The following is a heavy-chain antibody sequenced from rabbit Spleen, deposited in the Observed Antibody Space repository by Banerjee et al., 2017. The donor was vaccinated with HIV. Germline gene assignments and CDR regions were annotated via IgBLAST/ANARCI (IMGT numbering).Heavy chain of an antibody. CDR3: VRDQARMLDL. CDR1: GFDFSHYG. CDR2: IDPVFSST. J-gene: IGHJ4*01. D-gene: IGHD6-1*01. Sequence: QEQLEETGGGLVQPGGSLTLSCKTSGFDFSHYGVSWVRQAPGKGLEWIGYIDPVFSSTHYASWVNGRFTISSHNAQNTLYLQLNSLTAADTATYFCVRDQARMLDLWGPGTLVTVS. V-gene: IGHV1S47*01.